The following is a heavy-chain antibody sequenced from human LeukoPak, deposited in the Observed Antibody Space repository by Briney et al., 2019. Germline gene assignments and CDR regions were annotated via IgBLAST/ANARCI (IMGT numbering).Heavy chain of an antibody. CDR2: IIPILGIA. D-gene: IGHD3-16*01. J-gene: IGHJ5*02. CDR1: GGTFSSYA. Sequence: ASVKVSCKASGGTFSSYAISRVRQAPGQGLEWMGRIIPILGIASYAQKFQGRVTITADKSTSTAYMELSSLRSEDTAVYYCARDLRELIVSNWFDPWGQGTLVTVSS. CDR3: ARDLRELIVSNWFDP. V-gene: IGHV1-69*04.